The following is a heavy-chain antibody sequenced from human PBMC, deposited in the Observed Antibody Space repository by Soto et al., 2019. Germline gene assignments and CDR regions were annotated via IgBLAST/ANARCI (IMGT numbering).Heavy chain of an antibody. D-gene: IGHD6-13*01. Sequence: EVQLLESGGGLVQPGGSLRLSCAASGFTFSSYAMSWVRQAPGKGLEWVSDISGSGGSTYYADSVKGGFTISRDNSKNALYRQMNSLRAEDTAVYYCAKEGQQLGGGYFDYWGQGTLVTVSS. V-gene: IGHV3-23*01. CDR1: GFTFSSYA. CDR2: ISGSGGST. CDR3: AKEGQQLGGGYFDY. J-gene: IGHJ4*02.